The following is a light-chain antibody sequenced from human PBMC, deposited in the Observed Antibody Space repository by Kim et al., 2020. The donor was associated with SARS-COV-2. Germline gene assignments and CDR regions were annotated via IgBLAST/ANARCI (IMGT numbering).Light chain of an antibody. Sequence: SSELTQDPAVSVALGQTVRITCQGDSLRSYYASWYQQKPGQAPVLVIYVKNNRPSGIPDRFSGSSSGNTASLTITGAQAEDEADYYCNSRDSSGNHSVFGTGTKVTVL. CDR1: SLRSYY. CDR3: NSRDSSGNHSV. J-gene: IGLJ1*01. V-gene: IGLV3-19*01. CDR2: VKN.